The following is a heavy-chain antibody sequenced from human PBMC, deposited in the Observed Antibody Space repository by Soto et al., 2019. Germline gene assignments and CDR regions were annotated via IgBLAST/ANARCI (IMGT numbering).Heavy chain of an antibody. CDR2: IDSNGGT. CDR1: DDSSSSYK. Sequence: QVQLQESGPGLVKPSETLSLTCTVSDDSSSSYKWSWIRQPPGRRLEWIGYIDSNGGTSYNPSLQSPVTLSLATSTKQFSLKLSSVTAADTAVYYCVRQGFGRLHGLVDVWGQGTTVTVSS. J-gene: IGHJ6*02. CDR3: VRQGFGRLHGLVDV. V-gene: IGHV4-59*08. D-gene: IGHD3-10*01.